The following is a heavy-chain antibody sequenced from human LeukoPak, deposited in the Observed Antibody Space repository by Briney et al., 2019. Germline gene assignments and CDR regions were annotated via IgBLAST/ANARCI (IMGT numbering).Heavy chain of an antibody. V-gene: IGHV4-59*01. CDR2: IYYSGST. CDR1: GGSISSYY. CDR3: ARETSQKGAHYMDV. Sequence: SETLSLTCTVSGGSISSYYWNWVRQPPGKGLEWIGYIYYSGSTNYNPSLKSRVTISVDTSKNQFSLKLSSVTAADTAVYYCARETSQKGAHYMDVWGKGTTVTISS. J-gene: IGHJ6*03. D-gene: IGHD3-16*01.